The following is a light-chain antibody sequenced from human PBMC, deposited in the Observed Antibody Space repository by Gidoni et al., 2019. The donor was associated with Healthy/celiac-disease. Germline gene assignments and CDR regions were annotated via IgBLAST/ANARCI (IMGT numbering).Light chain of an antibody. CDR2: KIS. CDR3: MQATQFPFT. V-gene: IGKV2-24*01. CDR1: QSLVHSDGNPY. J-gene: IGKJ3*01. Sequence: DIVMTQTPLSSPVTLGQPAAISCRSSQSLVHSDGNPYLSWLRQSPGQPPRLLIYKISHRFSGVPDRFSVSWAGTYFTLKISRVEAEDVGVYYCMQATQFPFTFGPGTKVDIK.